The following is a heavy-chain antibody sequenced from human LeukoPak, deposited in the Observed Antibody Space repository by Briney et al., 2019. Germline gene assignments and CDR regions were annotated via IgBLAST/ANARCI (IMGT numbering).Heavy chain of an antibody. D-gene: IGHD5-12*01. V-gene: IGHV3-21*01. Sequence: GGSLRLSCAASGFTFSSYRMNWVRQAPGRGLEWVSSISSSSSYIYYADSVKGRFTISRDNAKNSQYLQMNSLRAEDTAVYYCATDPWTNSDYDGFDYWGQGTLVTVSS. J-gene: IGHJ4*02. CDR3: ATDPWTNSDYDGFDY. CDR2: ISSSSSYI. CDR1: GFTFSSYR.